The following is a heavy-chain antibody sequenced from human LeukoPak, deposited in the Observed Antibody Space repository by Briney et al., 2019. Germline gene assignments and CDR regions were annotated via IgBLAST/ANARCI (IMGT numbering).Heavy chain of an antibody. D-gene: IGHD4-17*01. CDR3: AREIVTTDNYYYMDV. J-gene: IGHJ6*03. CDR2: ISSSGSTI. V-gene: IGHV3-11*01. Sequence: GGSLRLSCAASGFTFSDYYMSWIRQAPGKGLEWVSYISSSGSTIYYADSVKGRFTISRDNAKNSLYLQMNSLRVEDTALYYCAREIVTTDNYYYMDVWGKGTTVTVSS. CDR1: GFTFSDYY.